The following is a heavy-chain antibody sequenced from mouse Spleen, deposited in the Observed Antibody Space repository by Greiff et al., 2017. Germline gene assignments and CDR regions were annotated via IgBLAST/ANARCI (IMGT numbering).Heavy chain of an antibody. CDR3: ARGDWYFDV. CDR1: GFTFSSFG. Sequence: EVQVVESGGGLVKPGGSLKLSCAASGFTFSSFGMHWVRQAPEKGLEWVAYISSGSSTIYYADTVKGRFTISRDNPKNTLFLQMTSLRSEDTAMYYCARGDWYFDVWGAGTTVTVSS. CDR2: ISSGSSTI. J-gene: IGHJ1*01. V-gene: IGHV5-17*02.